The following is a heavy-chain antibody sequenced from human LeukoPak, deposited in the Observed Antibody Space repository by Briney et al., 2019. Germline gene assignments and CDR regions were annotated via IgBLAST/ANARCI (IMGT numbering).Heavy chain of an antibody. CDR3: AKQLGYCSDGSCYFPY. J-gene: IGHJ4*02. CDR1: GFTFSSYA. Sequence: GGSLRLSCAASGFTFSSYAMSGVRQAPGKGLEWVSAISNNGGYTYCADSVQGRFTISRDNSKSTLCLQMNSLRAEDAAVYYCAKQLGYCSDGSCYFPYWGQGTLVTVSS. D-gene: IGHD2-15*01. V-gene: IGHV3-23*01. CDR2: ISNNGGYT.